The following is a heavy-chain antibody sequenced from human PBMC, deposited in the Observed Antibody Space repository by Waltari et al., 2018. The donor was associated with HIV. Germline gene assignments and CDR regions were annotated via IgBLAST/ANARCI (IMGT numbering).Heavy chain of an antibody. V-gene: IGHV1-2*02. CDR1: GYTLTGYS. CDR2: INPNRGGT. D-gene: IGHD1-7*01. Sequence: QVQLVQSGAEVKKPGASVKVSCKASGYTLTGYSMHWVRQAPGQGLEWMGWINPNRGGTNYAQKFQGRVTMTRDTSISTAYMELSRLRSDDTAVYYCAREGITGTSGFDPWGQGTLVTVSS. J-gene: IGHJ5*02. CDR3: AREGITGTSGFDP.